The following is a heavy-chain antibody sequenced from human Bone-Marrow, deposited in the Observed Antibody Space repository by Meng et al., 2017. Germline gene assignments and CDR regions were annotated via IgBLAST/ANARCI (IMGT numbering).Heavy chain of an antibody. CDR1: GVTVSSNF. CDR2: IYSGGTT. D-gene: IGHD3-16*01. J-gene: IGHJ3*02. CDR3: ARGGAGPFDI. Sequence: GESLKISCAASGVTVSSNFMSWVRQAPGKGLEGVSVIYSGGTTYYADSVKGRFTVSRDNSRNTLYLQMNSLRAEDTAVYYCARGGAGPFDIWGQGTMVTVSS. V-gene: IGHV3-53*01.